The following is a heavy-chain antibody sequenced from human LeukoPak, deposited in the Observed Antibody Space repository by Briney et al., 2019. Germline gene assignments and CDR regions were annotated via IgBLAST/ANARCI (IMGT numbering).Heavy chain of an antibody. J-gene: IGHJ4*02. CDR3: VYGDYLYYFDY. CDR2: IIPIFGTA. V-gene: IGHV1-69*05. Sequence: ASVKVSCKASGGTFSSYAISWVRQAPGQGLEWMGGIIPIFGTANYAQKFQGRVTITTDESTNTAYMELSSLRSEDTAVYYCVYGDYLYYFDYWGQGALVTVSS. D-gene: IGHD4-17*01. CDR1: GGTFSSYA.